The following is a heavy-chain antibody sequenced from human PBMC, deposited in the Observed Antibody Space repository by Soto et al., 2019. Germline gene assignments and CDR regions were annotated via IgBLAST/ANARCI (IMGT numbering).Heavy chain of an antibody. CDR3: ARGGYSGYDFMFDY. Sequence: KPSETLSLTCAVSGGSISGGGYSWNWIRQPPGKGLEYIGYIYHSGSTYYNPSLRSRVIMSLDKSKNHFSRRLSSVTAADTAVYYWARGGYSGYDFMFDYWGRGTLVTVSS. J-gene: IGHJ4*02. V-gene: IGHV4-30-2*01. CDR1: GGSISGGGYS. D-gene: IGHD5-12*01. CDR2: IYHSGST.